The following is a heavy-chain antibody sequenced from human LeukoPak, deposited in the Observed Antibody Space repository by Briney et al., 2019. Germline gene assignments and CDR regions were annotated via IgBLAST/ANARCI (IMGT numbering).Heavy chain of an antibody. Sequence: SETLSLTCTVSGGSISSSSYYWGWIRQPPGKGLEWIGSIYYSGSTYYNLSLKSRVTISVDTSKNQFSLKLSSVTAADTAVYYCARRRSGPDYFDYWGQGSLVTVSS. J-gene: IGHJ4*02. D-gene: IGHD2-15*01. CDR2: IYYSGST. CDR1: GGSISSSSYY. CDR3: ARRRSGPDYFDY. V-gene: IGHV4-39*01.